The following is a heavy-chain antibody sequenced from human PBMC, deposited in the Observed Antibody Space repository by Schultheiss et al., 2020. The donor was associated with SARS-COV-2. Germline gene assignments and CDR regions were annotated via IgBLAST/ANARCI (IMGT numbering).Heavy chain of an antibody. CDR3: ARDSYEHPFDY. CDR2: INGDGSST. J-gene: IGHJ4*02. CDR1: GFTFSSYA. V-gene: IGHV3-74*03. Sequence: GESLKISCAASGFTFSSYAMSWVRQAPGKGLVWVSRINGDGSSTTYADSVKGRFTISKDNAKNTLFLQMNSLRAEDTAVYYCARDSYEHPFDYWGQGTLVTVSS. D-gene: IGHD5-12*01.